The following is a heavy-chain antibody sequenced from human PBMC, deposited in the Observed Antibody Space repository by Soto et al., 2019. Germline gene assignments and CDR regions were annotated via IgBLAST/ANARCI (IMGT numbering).Heavy chain of an antibody. CDR3: AREYYDFWSGYYSPFTNYYSGMDV. CDR1: GLTVSGKKY. D-gene: IGHD3-3*01. Sequence: PVGSLRLSCVASGLTVSGKKYMAWVRQAPGKGPEWVSGVYDLDGTYYADSVKGRFTISRDNSKNTLYLQMNSLRAEDTAVYYCAREYYDFWSGYYSPFTNYYSGMDVWGQGTTVTVS. CDR2: VYDLDGT. V-gene: IGHV3-66*03. J-gene: IGHJ6*02.